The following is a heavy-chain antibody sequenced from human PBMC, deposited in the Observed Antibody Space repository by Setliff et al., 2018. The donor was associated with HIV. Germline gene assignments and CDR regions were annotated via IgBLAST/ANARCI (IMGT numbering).Heavy chain of an antibody. CDR2: INPNSGGT. CDR1: GYTFTGYY. J-gene: IGHJ1*01. V-gene: IGHV1-2*02. D-gene: IGHD6-25*01. CDR3: ARDSSGGPTDFQH. Sequence: ASVKVSCKASGYTFTGYYMHWVRQAPGQGLEWMGWINPNSGGTNYAQKFQGRVTMTRDTSTSTVYMELSSLRSEDTAVYYCARDSSGGPTDFQHWGQGTLVTVSS.